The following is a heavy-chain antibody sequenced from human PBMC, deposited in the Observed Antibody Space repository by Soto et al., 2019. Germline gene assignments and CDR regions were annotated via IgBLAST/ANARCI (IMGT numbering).Heavy chain of an antibody. CDR2: ISAYNGNT. V-gene: IGHV1-18*04. D-gene: IGHD2-15*01. J-gene: IGHJ4*02. Sequence: QVQLVQSGAEVKKPGASVKVSCKASGYTFTSYGISWVRQAPGQGLEWMGWISAYNGNTNYAQKLQGRVTMTTDTSTSTAYMELRSLRSDDTAVYYCARDRRVTGCSGGSCYRQFDYWGQGTLVTVSS. CDR3: ARDRRVTGCSGGSCYRQFDY. CDR1: GYTFTSYG.